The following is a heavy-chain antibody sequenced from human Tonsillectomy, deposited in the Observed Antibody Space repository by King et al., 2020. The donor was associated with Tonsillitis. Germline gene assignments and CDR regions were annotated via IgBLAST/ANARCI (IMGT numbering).Heavy chain of an antibody. Sequence: QLQESGPGLVKPSETLSLTCTVSGGSISSYYWSWILQPPGKGLEWIGYIYYSGSTNYNPSLKSRVTISVDTSKNQFSLKLSSVTASDTAVYYCAGTPSWGYDYWGQGTLVTVSS. CDR1: GGSISSYY. CDR3: AGTPSWGYDY. J-gene: IGHJ4*02. V-gene: IGHV4-59*01. CDR2: IYYSGST. D-gene: IGHD2-2*01.